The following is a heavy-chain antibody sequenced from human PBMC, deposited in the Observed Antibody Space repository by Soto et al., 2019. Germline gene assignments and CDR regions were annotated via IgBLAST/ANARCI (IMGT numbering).Heavy chain of an antibody. Sequence: SVKVSCKASGYTFTSYYMHWVRQAPGQGLEWMGIINPSGGSTSYAQKFQGRVTMTRDTSTSTVYMELSSLRSEDTAVYYCARKTTGPRGNYYFAYWGKGTLVTVP. V-gene: IGHV1-46*01. CDR3: ARKTTGPRGNYYFAY. CDR1: GYTFTSYY. CDR2: INPSGGST. D-gene: IGHD1-1*01. J-gene: IGHJ4*02.